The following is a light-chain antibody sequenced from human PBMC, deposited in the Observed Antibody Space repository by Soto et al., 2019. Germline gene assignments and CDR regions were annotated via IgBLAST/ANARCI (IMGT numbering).Light chain of an antibody. V-gene: IGKV3-11*01. CDR3: QQRKNWPPIT. CDR2: DAS. J-gene: IGKJ5*01. Sequence: TQPPDTLSGSSGGTGTLSFRASQTVSSNLAWYQQRPGQAPRLLIFDASNRAPGVPVRFSGSGSGTVFTLTIGSLEPEDSAVYFCQQRKNWPPITFGQGTRLEI. CDR1: QTVSSN.